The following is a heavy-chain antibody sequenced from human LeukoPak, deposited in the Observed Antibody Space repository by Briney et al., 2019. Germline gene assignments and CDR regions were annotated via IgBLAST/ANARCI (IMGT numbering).Heavy chain of an antibody. J-gene: IGHJ4*02. CDR3: AKVSIPDYYDSSGYPLDY. CDR1: GFTFSSYA. V-gene: IGHV3-23*01. CDR2: ISGSGGST. D-gene: IGHD3-22*01. Sequence: GGSLRLSCAASGFTFSSYAMSWVRQAPGKGLEWVSAISGSGGSTYYADSVKGRFTISRDNSKNTLYLQTNSLRAEDTAVYYCAKVSIPDYYDSSGYPLDYWGQGTLVTVSS.